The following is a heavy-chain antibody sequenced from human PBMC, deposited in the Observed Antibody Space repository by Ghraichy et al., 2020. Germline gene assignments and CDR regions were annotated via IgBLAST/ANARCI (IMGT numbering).Heavy chain of an antibody. V-gene: IGHV4-30-2*01. CDR1: GGSISSGGYS. J-gene: IGHJ5*02. Sequence: SETLSLTCAVSGGSISSGGYSWSWIRQPPGKGLEWIGYIYHSGSTYYNPSLKSRVTISVDRSKNQFSLKLSSVTAADTAVYYCARNYVPSLGWFDPWGQGTLVTVSS. D-gene: IGHD3-16*01. CDR2: IYHSGST. CDR3: ARNYVPSLGWFDP.